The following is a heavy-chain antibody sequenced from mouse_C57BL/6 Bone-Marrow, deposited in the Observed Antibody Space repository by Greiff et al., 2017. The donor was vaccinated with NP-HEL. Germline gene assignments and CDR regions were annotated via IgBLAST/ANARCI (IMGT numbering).Heavy chain of an antibody. CDR3: AILPWFAY. J-gene: IGHJ3*01. D-gene: IGHD2-10*01. V-gene: IGHV1-81*01. Sequence: QVQLQQSGAELARPGASVKLSCKASGYTFTSYGISWVKQRTGQGLEWIGEIYPRSGNTYYNEKFKGKATLTADKSSSTAYMELRSLTSEDSAAYFCAILPWFAYWGQGTLVTVSA. CDR1: GYTFTSYG. CDR2: IYPRSGNT.